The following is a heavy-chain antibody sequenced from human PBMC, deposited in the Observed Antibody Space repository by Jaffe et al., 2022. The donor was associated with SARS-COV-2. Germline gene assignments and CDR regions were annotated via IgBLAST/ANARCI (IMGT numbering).Heavy chain of an antibody. Sequence: QVQLQQWGAGLLKPSETLSLTCAVYGGSFSGYYWSWIRQPPGKGLEWIGEINHSGSTNYNPSLKSRVTISVDTSKNQFSLKLSSVTAADTAVYYCARRTPGSVLFDYWGQGTLVTVSS. CDR1: GGSFSGYY. J-gene: IGHJ4*02. V-gene: IGHV4-34*01. CDR3: ARRTPGSVLFDY. CDR2: INHSGST. D-gene: IGHD3-10*01.